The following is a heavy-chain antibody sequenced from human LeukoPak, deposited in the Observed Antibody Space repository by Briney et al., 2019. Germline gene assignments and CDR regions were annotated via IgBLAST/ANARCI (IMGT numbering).Heavy chain of an antibody. Sequence: SETLSLTCAVYGGSFSGYYWSWIRQPPGKGLEWIGEINHSGSTNYNPSLTSRVTISVDTSKNQFSLKLSSVTAADTAVYYCARAYSYGSWGQGTLVTVSS. CDR3: ARAYSYGS. D-gene: IGHD5-18*01. V-gene: IGHV4-34*01. J-gene: IGHJ5*02. CDR1: GGSFSGYY. CDR2: INHSGST.